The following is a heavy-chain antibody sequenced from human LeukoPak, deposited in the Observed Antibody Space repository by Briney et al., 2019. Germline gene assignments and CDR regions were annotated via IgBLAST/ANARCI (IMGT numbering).Heavy chain of an antibody. CDR1: GFTFSSYE. V-gene: IGHV3-48*03. J-gene: IGHJ3*02. CDR2: ISSSGSTI. Sequence: GGSLRLSCAASGFTFSSYEMNWVRQAPGKGLEWVSYISSSGSTIYYADSVKGRFTISRDNAKNSLYLQMNSLRAEDTAVYYCARDGPELWFGELLSDAFDIWGQGTMVTVSS. CDR3: ARDGPELWFGELLSDAFDI. D-gene: IGHD3-10*01.